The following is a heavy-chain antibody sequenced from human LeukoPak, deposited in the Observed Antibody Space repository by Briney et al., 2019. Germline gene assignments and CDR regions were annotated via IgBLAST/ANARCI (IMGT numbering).Heavy chain of an antibody. V-gene: IGHV3-30*18. Sequence: GGSLRLSCAASGFTFSSYGIHWVRQAPGKGLEWVAVISYDGSNKYYADSVKGRFTISRDNSKNTLYLQMNSLRAEDTAVYYCAKDAPYYGSGSPPKLDYWGQGTLVTVSS. CDR2: ISYDGSNK. CDR3: AKDAPYYGSGSPPKLDY. CDR1: GFTFSSYG. J-gene: IGHJ4*02. D-gene: IGHD3-10*01.